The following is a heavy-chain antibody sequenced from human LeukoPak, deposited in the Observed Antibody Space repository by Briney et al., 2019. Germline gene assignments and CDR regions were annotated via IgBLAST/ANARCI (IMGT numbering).Heavy chain of an antibody. CDR1: GFTFDDYA. CDR2: ISWNSGSI. V-gene: IGHV3-9*01. D-gene: IGHD3-10*01. Sequence: GRSLRLSCAASGFTFDDYAMHWVRQAPGKGLEWVSGISWNSGSIGYVDSVKGRFTISRDNAKNTLYLQMNSLTVEDTAVYYCGRGMRDYYGLDYWGQGILVTVSS. J-gene: IGHJ4*02. CDR3: GRGMRDYYGLDY.